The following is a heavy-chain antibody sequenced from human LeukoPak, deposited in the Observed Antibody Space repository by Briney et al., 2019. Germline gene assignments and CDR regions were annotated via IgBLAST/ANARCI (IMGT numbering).Heavy chain of an antibody. CDR3: VREMADLTYYGSGSYYMDY. CDR2: ISSSSSTI. Sequence: GGSLRLSCAASGFTFSSYSMNWVRQAPGKGREWVSYISSSSSTIYYADSVKGRFTISRDNAKNSLYLQMNSLRDEDTAVYYCVREMADLTYYGSGSYYMDYWGQGTLVTVSS. D-gene: IGHD3-10*01. J-gene: IGHJ4*02. CDR1: GFTFSSYS. V-gene: IGHV3-48*02.